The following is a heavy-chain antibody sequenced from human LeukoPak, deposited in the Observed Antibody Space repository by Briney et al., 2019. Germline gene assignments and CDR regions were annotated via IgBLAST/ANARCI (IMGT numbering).Heavy chain of an antibody. Sequence: SQTLSLTCTVSGGSISSGGYYWSWIRQHPGKGLEWIGYIYYSGSTYYNPSLKSRVTISVDTSKNQFSLKLSSVTAADTAVYYCARVTRQQLPIIPFYYYYYMDVWGKGTTVSVSS. J-gene: IGHJ6*03. CDR1: GGSISSGGYY. V-gene: IGHV4-31*03. D-gene: IGHD6-13*01. CDR3: ARVTRQQLPIIPFYYYYYMDV. CDR2: IYYSGST.